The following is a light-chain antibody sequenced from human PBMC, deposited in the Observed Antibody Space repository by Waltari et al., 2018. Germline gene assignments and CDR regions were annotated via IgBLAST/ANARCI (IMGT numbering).Light chain of an antibody. Sequence: EIVLTQSPATLSLSPGERATLSCRASQSVSSYLAWYQQKPGQAPRLLIYDASNRATGIPARFSGSGSGTDFTLTISSLQAEDVAVYYCQQYLSAPRTFGQGTVLEIK. J-gene: IGKJ2*02. CDR2: DAS. CDR1: QSVSSY. V-gene: IGKV3-11*01. CDR3: QQYLSAPRT.